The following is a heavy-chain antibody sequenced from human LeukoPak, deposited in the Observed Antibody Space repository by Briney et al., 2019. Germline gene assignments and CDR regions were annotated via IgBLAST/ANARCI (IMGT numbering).Heavy chain of an antibody. J-gene: IGHJ4*01. CDR3: AGSFGDVKNF. CDR1: GFNFRDHW. V-gene: IGHV3-7*01. D-gene: IGHD3-10*01. Sequence: GGSLRLSCAGSGFNFRDHWMSWLRQAPEKGPEWVAHIKPDGSEKYYVDSVKGRFIISRNDARNSLSPQMNSLRAEDTAVYYCAGSFGDVKNFWGQGTLVTVSS. CDR2: IKPDGSEK.